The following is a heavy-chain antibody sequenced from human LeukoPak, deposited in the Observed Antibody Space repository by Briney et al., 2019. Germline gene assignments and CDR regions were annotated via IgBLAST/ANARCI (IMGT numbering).Heavy chain of an antibody. D-gene: IGHD4-17*01. CDR3: WMTSTVTTLKFSDY. V-gene: IGHV4-61*02. CDR1: GGSISSGSYY. CDR2: IYTSGST. J-gene: IGHJ4*02. Sequence: PSETLSLTCTVSGGSISSGSYYWSWIRQPAGKGLEWIGRIYTSGSTNYNPSLKSRVTISVDTSKNQFSLKLSSVTAADTAVYYCWMTSTVTTLKFSDYWGQGTLVTVSS.